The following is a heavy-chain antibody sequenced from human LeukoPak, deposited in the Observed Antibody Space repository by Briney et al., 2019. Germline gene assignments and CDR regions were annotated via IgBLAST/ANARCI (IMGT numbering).Heavy chain of an antibody. J-gene: IGHJ4*02. V-gene: IGHV3-11*01. Sequence: GGSLRLSCAASGFTFSDYYMSWIRQTPGKGLEWLSYMSSSGSIIWYADSVKGRFTISRDNAKNPLYLQMNSLRAEDTAVYYCANGYSYVRAYWGKGTLVTVSS. CDR1: GFTFSDYY. CDR3: ANGYSYVRAY. CDR2: MSSSGSII. D-gene: IGHD5-12*01.